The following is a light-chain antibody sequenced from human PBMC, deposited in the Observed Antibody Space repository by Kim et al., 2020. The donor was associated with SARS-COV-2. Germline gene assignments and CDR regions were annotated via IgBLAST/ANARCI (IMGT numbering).Light chain of an antibody. V-gene: IGLV2-14*03. CDR1: SGDFDYDY. CDR2: DVF. J-gene: IGLJ3*02. CDR3: TSYTAIGPWV. Sequence: QSVLTQPASVSGSPGQSITISCTGASGDFDYDYVSWYQQYQGKVPKLIIYDVFKRPSGVSVRFSGSRSGSTASLTISGLQADDEADYYCTSYTAIGPWVFGGGTKVTVL.